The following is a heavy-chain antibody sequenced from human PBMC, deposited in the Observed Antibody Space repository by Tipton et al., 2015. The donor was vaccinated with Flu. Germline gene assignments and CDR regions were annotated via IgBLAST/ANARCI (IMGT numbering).Heavy chain of an antibody. D-gene: IGHD3-10*01. CDR2: INPNSGGT. CDR1: GYTFTGYY. CDR3: ARDVWDYYGSGSYYKAPYGMDV. J-gene: IGHJ6*02. V-gene: IGHV1-2*02. Sequence: QLVQSGAEVKKPGVSVKVSCKASGYTFTGYYMHWVRQAPGQGLEWMGWINPNSGGTNYAQKFQGRVTMTRDTSISTAYMELSRLRSDDTAVYYCARDVWDYYGSGSYYKAPYGMDVWGQGTTVTVSS.